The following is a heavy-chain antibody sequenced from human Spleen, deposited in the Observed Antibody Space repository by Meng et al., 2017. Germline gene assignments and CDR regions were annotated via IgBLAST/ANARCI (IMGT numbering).Heavy chain of an antibody. J-gene: IGHJ4*02. V-gene: IGHV4-34*01. D-gene: IGHD6-13*01. Sequence: QVPVQQWGAGLLKPSETLSLTCAVYGGALSGYYWSWIRQPPGKGLEWIGEINHSRSTNYNPSLKSRVTISVDTSKNQFSLKLSSVTAADTAVYYCARAGGSSWGQGTLVTVSS. CDR3: ARAGGSS. CDR1: GGALSGYY. CDR2: INHSRST.